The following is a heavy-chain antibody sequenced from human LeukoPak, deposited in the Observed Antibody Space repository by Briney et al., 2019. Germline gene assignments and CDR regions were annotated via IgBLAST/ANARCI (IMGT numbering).Heavy chain of an antibody. CDR3: ARYYDILTGYHDSIDY. D-gene: IGHD3-9*01. CDR1: GYTFTGYY. CDR2: INPNSGGT. V-gene: IGHV1-2*02. J-gene: IGHJ4*02. Sequence: ASVKVSCKASGYTFTGYYMHWGRQAPGQGLEWMGWINPNSGGTNYAQTSHGRVTMTRDTSSSTAYMELSRLRSDDTAVYYCARYYDILTGYHDSIDYWGQGNLVTVSS.